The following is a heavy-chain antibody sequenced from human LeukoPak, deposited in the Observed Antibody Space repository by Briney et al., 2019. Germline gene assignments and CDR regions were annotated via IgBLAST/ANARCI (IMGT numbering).Heavy chain of an antibody. CDR2: SYFTGNP. D-gene: IGHD2-15*01. V-gene: IGHV4-59*08. CDR3: AGLRSTVAWASFDY. CDR1: GSISSYY. J-gene: IGHJ4*02. Sequence: SGTLSLTCIVSGSISSYYWTWIRQPPGKGREWIGHSYFTGNPNYNPSLKSRVTISVDPPKNQLSLKLTSVTAADTAVYYCAGLRSTVAWASFDYWGQGILVTVSS.